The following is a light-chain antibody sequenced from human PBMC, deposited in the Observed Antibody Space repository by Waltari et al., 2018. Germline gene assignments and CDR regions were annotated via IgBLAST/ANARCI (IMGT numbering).Light chain of an antibody. V-gene: IGLV1-40*01. CDR3: QSYDTSLRVV. J-gene: IGLJ3*02. CDR1: GSNIGAGYD. CDR2: GST. Sequence: QSVLTQPPSVSGAPGQRVTISCTGSGSNIGAGYDVHWSQQLPRAAPKLLIYGSTSRPLGVPDRFFGSTSGTSASLAITGLQAEDEADYYCQSYDTSLRVVFGGGTKLTVL.